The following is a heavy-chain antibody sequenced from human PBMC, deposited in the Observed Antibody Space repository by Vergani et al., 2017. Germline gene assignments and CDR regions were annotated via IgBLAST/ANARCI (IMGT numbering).Heavy chain of an antibody. CDR2: IQKDGIDK. D-gene: IGHD1-1*01. Sequence: QVQLVESGGGVVQPGESLRLSCAASGFPFSTYGMHWVRQAPGKGLEWVAFIQKDGIDKFYADSVRGRFTISRDDSKSYLYLQMNSLQTEDTALYYCVRVKGSNWNDHLYDIWGQGTLVTVSS. V-gene: IGHV3-33*05. CDR3: VRVKGSNWNDHLYDI. J-gene: IGHJ3*02. CDR1: GFPFSTYG.